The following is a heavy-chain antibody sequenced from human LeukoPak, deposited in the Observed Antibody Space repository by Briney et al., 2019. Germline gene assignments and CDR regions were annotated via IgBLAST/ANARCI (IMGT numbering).Heavy chain of an antibody. V-gene: IGHV4-39*02. CDR3: ARVGFGGYSYGYVDF. D-gene: IGHD5-18*01. Sequence: SETLSRTCTVSGGSISSSRYSWGWIRQPPGKGLEWIGTINYSGSTYYNPSLKSRVTISVDTSKNQFSLRLSSVTAADTAVYYCARVGFGGYSYGYVDFWGQGTLVTVSS. CDR1: GGSISSSRYS. CDR2: INYSGST. J-gene: IGHJ4*02.